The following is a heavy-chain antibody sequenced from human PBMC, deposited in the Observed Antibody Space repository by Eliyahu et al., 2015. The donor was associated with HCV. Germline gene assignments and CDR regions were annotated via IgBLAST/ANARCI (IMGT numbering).Heavy chain of an antibody. CDR1: GYTFXXYX. CDR2: ISGYNGNT. CDR3: ARILAAWEYCSSTSCYTSWFDP. V-gene: IGHV1-18*01. D-gene: IGHD2-2*02. Sequence: QVQLVQSGAEVXKPGASVKVSCKASGYTFXXYXISWVRQAPGQGLEWMGWISGYNGNTNXAQKLQGXVTMTTDTSTSTAYMELRSLRSDDTAVYYCARILAAWEYCSSTSCYTSWFDPWGQGTLVTVSS. J-gene: IGHJ5*02.